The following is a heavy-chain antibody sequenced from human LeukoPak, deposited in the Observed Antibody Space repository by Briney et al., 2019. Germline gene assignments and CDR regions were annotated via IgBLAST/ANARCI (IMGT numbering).Heavy chain of an antibody. V-gene: IGHV1-3*01. Sequence: ASVKVSCKASGYSFTTYALHWVRQAPGQRPEWMGWITPGNGNTKYSQKFQGRVAITRDTTASTASLDLSSLRSEDTAVYYCAREAPSSTWLFDNWGQGTLVTVSS. D-gene: IGHD6-13*01. CDR1: GYSFTTYA. J-gene: IGHJ4*02. CDR2: ITPGNGNT. CDR3: AREAPSSTWLFDN.